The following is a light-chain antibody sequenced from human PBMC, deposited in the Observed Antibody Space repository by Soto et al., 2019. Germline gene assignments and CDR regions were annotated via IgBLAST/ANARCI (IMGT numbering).Light chain of an antibody. CDR3: SSYTTSSTII. J-gene: IGLJ2*01. Sequence: QSALTQPASVSGSPGQSITISCTGTSSDVGAYDYVSWYQQHPGKAPKLMIYDVTNRPSGVSYRFSGSKSGNTASLAISGLQAEDEADYYCSSYTTSSTIIFGGGTQLTV. V-gene: IGLV2-14*03. CDR2: DVT. CDR1: SSDVGAYDY.